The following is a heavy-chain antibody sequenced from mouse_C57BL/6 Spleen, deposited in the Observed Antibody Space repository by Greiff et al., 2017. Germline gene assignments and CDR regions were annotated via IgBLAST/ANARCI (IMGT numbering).Heavy chain of an antibody. J-gene: IGHJ1*03. D-gene: IGHD2-5*01. CDR2: IDPEDGET. Sequence: VQLQQSGAELVKPGASVKLSCKASGFNIKDYYMHWVKQRTEQGLEWIGRIDPEDGETKYAPKFQGKATITADTSSNTAYMQLSSLTSEDSAVYFCARRDSNWYFDVGGTGTTVTVSS. V-gene: IGHV14-2*01. CDR1: GFNIKDYY. CDR3: ARRDSNWYFDV.